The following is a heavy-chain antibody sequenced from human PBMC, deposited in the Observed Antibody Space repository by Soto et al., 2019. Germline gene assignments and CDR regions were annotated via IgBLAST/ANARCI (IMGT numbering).Heavy chain of an antibody. CDR1: GFTFSSYG. CDR3: AKDAVFFGVRAFYI. J-gene: IGHJ3*02. Sequence: PGGSLRLSCAASGFTFSSYGMHRVRQAPGKGLEWVALMTEDGIATYYGDPVKGRFTVSRDNSKNTLYLQMNSLRGEDTAIYYWAKDAVFFGVRAFYIRGQGTTGTVSS. D-gene: IGHD3-3*01. CDR2: MTEDGIAT. V-gene: IGHV3-30*02.